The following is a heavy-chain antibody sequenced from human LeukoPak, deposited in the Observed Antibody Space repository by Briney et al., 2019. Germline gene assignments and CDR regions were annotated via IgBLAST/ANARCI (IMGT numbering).Heavy chain of an antibody. D-gene: IGHD5-24*01. J-gene: IGHJ6*03. Sequence: PSETLSLTCTVSGGSISSSSYYWGWIRQPPGKGLEWIGSIYYSGSTYYNPSLKSRVTISVDTSKNQFSLKLSSVTAADTAVYYCASLRGEDGYNYDYYYYMDVWGKGTTVTVSS. CDR2: IYYSGST. CDR1: GGSISSSSYY. V-gene: IGHV4-39*07. CDR3: ASLRGEDGYNYDYYYYMDV.